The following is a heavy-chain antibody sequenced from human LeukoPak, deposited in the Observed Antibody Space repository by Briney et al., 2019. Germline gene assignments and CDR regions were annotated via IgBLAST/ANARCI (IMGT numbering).Heavy chain of an antibody. CDR2: INHSGST. CDR3: ARQRNDYGAFYFDS. J-gene: IGHJ4*02. D-gene: IGHD4-17*01. V-gene: IGHV4-34*01. Sequence: SETLSLTCAVYGGSFSGYYWSWIRQPPGKGLEWIGEINHSGSTNYNPSLKSRVTISVDTSKNQFSLKLSSVTAADTAVYYCARQRNDYGAFYFDSWGQGTLVTVSS. CDR1: GGSFSGYY.